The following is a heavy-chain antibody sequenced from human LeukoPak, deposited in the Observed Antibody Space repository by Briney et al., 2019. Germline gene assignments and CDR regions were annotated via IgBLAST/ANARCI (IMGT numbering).Heavy chain of an antibody. J-gene: IGHJ5*02. D-gene: IGHD3-22*01. CDR1: GYTFTNYD. CDR3: AKTSGYYLDNWFDP. CDR2: MNPNSGNT. V-gene: IGHV1-8*01. Sequence: GAPVKVSCKASGYTFTNYDINWVRQATGQGLEWMGWMNPNSGNTGYAQKFQGRVTFTRNTSISTAYMELSSLRSQDTAVYYCAKTSGYYLDNWFDPWGQGTLVTVSS.